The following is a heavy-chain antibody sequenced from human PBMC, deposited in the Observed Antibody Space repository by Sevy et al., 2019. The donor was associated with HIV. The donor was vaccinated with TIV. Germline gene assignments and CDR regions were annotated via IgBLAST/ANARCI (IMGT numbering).Heavy chain of an antibody. CDR3: AKEWTQLSDWYGELDY. CDR2: IRISGGNT. CDR1: GFTFSNYA. J-gene: IGHJ4*02. Sequence: GGSLRVSCAASGFTFSNYAMSWVRQAPGKGLEWVSSIRISGGNTYYADSVKGRFTISRDNSKNTLYLQMNSLRAEDTAVYYCAKEWTQLSDWYGELDYRGQGSLVTVSS. V-gene: IGHV3-23*01. D-gene: IGHD6-19*01.